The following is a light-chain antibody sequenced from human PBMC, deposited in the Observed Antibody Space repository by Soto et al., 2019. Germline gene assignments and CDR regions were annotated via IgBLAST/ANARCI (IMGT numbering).Light chain of an antibody. CDR3: LQYGSSPYS. J-gene: IGKJ2*01. CDR1: QSMSNSN. Sequence: EIVLTQSPGTLSLSPGERATLSCRASQSMSNSNLAWYQQKSGQAPRLLIYGASSRATIIPDRFNGSGSGTDFTLTISRLEPEDFAVYYCLQYGSSPYSFGQGTKLEIK. V-gene: IGKV3-20*01. CDR2: GAS.